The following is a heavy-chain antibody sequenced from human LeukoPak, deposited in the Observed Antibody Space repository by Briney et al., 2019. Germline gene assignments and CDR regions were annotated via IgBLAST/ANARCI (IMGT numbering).Heavy chain of an antibody. CDR2: IWYDGSNK. CDR1: GFTFWSYG. J-gene: IGHJ6*02. V-gene: IGHV3-33*08. Sequence: PGGSLRLSCAASGFTFWSYGMHWVRQAPGKGLEWVAVIWYDGSNKYYADSVKGRFTISRDNSKNTLYLQMNSLRAEDTAVYYCARVYVPYYYGMDVWGQGTTVTVSS. CDR3: ARVYVPYYYGMDV. D-gene: IGHD2-2*01.